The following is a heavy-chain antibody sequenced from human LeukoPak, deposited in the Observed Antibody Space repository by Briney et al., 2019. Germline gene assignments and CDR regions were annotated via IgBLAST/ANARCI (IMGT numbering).Heavy chain of an antibody. J-gene: IGHJ6*03. V-gene: IGHV3-23*01. CDR1: GFTFSSYG. D-gene: IGHD2-15*01. CDR2: ISGSGGST. CDR3: AKAGVVGDYYYYMDV. Sequence: GGSLRLSCAASGFTFSSYGMSWVRQAPGKGLEWVSAISGSGGSTYYADSVKGRFTISRDNSKNTLYLQMNSLRAEDTAVYYCAKAGVVGDYYYYMDVWGKGTTVTIFS.